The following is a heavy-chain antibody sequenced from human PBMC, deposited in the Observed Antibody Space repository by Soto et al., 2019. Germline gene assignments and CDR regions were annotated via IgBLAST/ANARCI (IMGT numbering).Heavy chain of an antibody. D-gene: IGHD3-10*01. CDR1: GFTFSSYG. J-gene: IGHJ6*02. V-gene: IGHV3-33*01. CDR2: IWYDGSNK. Sequence: GGSLRLSCAASGFTFSSYGMHWVRQAQGKGLEWVAVIWYDGSNKYYADSVKGRFTTSRDNSKNTLYLQMNSLRAEDTAVYYCATVSRFAMDVWGQGNTVTFSS. CDR3: ATVSRFAMDV.